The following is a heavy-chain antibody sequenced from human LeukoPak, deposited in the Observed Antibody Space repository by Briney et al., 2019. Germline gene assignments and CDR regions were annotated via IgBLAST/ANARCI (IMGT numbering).Heavy chain of an antibody. CDR1: GGSISSYY. V-gene: IGHV4-39*07. J-gene: IGHJ4*03. CDR2: IYYSGST. Sequence: PSETLSLTCTVSGGSISSYYWGWIRQPPGKGLEWIGSIYYSGSTYYNPSLKSRVTISVDTSKNQFSLKLSSVTAADTAVYYCARGRIGYFDYWGQGPWSPSPQ. CDR3: ARGRIGYFDY. D-gene: IGHD2/OR15-2a*01.